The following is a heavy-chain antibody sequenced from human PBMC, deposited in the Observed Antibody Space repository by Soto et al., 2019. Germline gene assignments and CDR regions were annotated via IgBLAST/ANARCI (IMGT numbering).Heavy chain of an antibody. Sequence: QVQLVQSGAELKKPGSSVKVSGKASGDTFSFYTINWVRQAPGLGLEWMGRVNPILSMSNYAQKLQGRVTMTADKSTSTAYMELRSLRAEDTAFYYCATSYGSGYRAFDYWGQGALVTVSS. J-gene: IGHJ4*02. CDR3: ATSYGSGYRAFDY. D-gene: IGHD3-10*01. CDR2: VNPILSMS. V-gene: IGHV1-69*02. CDR1: GDTFSFYT.